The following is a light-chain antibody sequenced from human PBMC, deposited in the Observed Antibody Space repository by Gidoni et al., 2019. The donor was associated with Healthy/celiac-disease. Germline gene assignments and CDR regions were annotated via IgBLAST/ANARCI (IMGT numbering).Light chain of an antibody. CDR2: DAS. CDR3: QQRSNWPPT. Sequence: TVLTQSPATLSLSPGERATLSCRASQGVSSYSAWYQQKPGQAPRLLIYDASNRATGIPARFSGSGSGTDFTLTISSLEPEDFAVYYCQQRSNWPPTFGGGTKVEIK. J-gene: IGKJ4*01. CDR1: QGVSSY. V-gene: IGKV3-11*01.